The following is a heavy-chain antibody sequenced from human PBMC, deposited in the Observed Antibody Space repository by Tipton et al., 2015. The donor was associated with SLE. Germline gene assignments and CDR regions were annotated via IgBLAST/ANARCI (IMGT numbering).Heavy chain of an antibody. CDR2: IRGSGTTT. J-gene: IGHJ4*02. Sequence: SLRLSCAASGFSFSSYGMSWVRQAPGKGLKWVSTIRGSGTTTYYADSVKGRFTISRDNSKNTLFLQMNSLRAEDTGVYYCAKGHSSSWLNWGQGTLVTVSS. D-gene: IGHD6-13*01. CDR1: GFSFSSYG. CDR3: AKGHSSSWLN. V-gene: IGHV3-23*01.